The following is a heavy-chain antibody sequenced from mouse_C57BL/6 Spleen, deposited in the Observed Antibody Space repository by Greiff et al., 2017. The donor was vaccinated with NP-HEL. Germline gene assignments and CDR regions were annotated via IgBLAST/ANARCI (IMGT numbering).Heavy chain of an antibody. CDR2: IHPSDSDT. V-gene: IGHV1-74*01. D-gene: IGHD2-3*01. J-gene: IGHJ3*01. CDR1: GYTFTSYW. CDR3: AIGIYDGYPFAY. Sequence: QVQLQQPGAELVKPGASVKVSCKASGYTFTSYWMHWVKQRPVQGLEWIGRIHPSDSDTNYNQKFKGKATLTVDKSSSTAYMQLSSLTSEDSAVYYCAIGIYDGYPFAYWGQGTLVTVSA.